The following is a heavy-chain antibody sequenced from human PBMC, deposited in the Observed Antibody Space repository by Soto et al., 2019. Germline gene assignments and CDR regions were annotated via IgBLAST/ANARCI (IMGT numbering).Heavy chain of an antibody. CDR3: ARDRVVVVPAAFREYYYYGTDV. J-gene: IGHJ6*02. V-gene: IGHV4-30-2*01. CDR2: IYHSGST. D-gene: IGHD2-2*01. Sequence: SETLSLTCAVSGGSISSGGYSWSWIRQPPGKGLEWIGYIYHSGSTYYNPSLKSRVTISVDRSKNQFSLKLSSVTAADTAVYYCARDRVVVVPAAFREYYYYGTDVWGQGTTVTVSS. CDR1: GGSISSGGYS.